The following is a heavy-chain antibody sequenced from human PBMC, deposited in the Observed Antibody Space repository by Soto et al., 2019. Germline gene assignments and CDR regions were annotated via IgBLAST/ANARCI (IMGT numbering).Heavy chain of an antibody. CDR1: GGSVSSGSYY. Sequence: PSETLSLTCTVSGGSVSSGSYYWSWIRQPPGKGLEWIGHIYYSGSTNYNPSLKSRVTISVDTSKNQFSLKLSSVTAADTAVYYCARVPVEMDTTGYYYYYGMDVWGQGTTVTVSS. D-gene: IGHD5-18*01. CDR3: ARVPVEMDTTGYYYYYGMDV. V-gene: IGHV4-61*01. CDR2: IYYSGST. J-gene: IGHJ6*02.